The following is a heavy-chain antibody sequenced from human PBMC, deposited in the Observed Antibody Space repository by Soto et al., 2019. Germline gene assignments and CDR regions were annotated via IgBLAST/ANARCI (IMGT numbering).Heavy chain of an antibody. J-gene: IGHJ6*03. CDR2: IDHSGSS. CDR1: GGSFSGYY. CDR3: ARGQGVRIDVPADDFCRLGRFYYGDL. D-gene: IGHD3-3*01. V-gene: IGHV4-34*01. Sequence: QVQLQQGGAGLLKPSDTLSLTCGVYGGSFSGYYWNWIRQPPGKGLEWIGEIDHSGSSNFKPFLKSRVTISVDTSKNQFSLKLNTMAAADTAVYFCARGQGVRIDVPADDFCRLGRFYYGDLWGKATAVTVSS.